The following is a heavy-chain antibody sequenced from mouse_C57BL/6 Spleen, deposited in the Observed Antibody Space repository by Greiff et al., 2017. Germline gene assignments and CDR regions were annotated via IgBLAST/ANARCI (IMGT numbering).Heavy chain of an antibody. Sequence: QVQLQQSGAELVRPGTSVKVSCKASGYAFTNYLIEWVKQRPGQGLEWIGVINPGSGGTNYNEKFKGKATLTADKSSSTAYMQLSSLTSEDSAVYFCARGGDYGGYFDYWGQGTTLTVPS. V-gene: IGHV1-54*01. D-gene: IGHD1-1*01. CDR2: INPGSGGT. CDR3: ARGGDYGGYFDY. CDR1: GYAFTNYL. J-gene: IGHJ2*01.